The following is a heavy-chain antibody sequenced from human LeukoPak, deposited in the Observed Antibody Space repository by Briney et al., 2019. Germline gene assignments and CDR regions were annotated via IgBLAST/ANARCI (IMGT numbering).Heavy chain of an antibody. J-gene: IGHJ4*02. CDR2: IYYGGTT. V-gene: IGHV4-39*02. D-gene: IGHD3-16*01. CDR3: ARDDYVWGSTWGYFDY. Sequence: PSETLSLTCTVSGGSISSSSYYWGWIRQPPGKGLEWIGSIYYGGTTYYNPSLNSRVTISVDTSKNQFSLRLNFVTAADTAVYYCARDDYVWGSTWGYFDYWGQGTLVTVSS. CDR1: GGSISSSSYY.